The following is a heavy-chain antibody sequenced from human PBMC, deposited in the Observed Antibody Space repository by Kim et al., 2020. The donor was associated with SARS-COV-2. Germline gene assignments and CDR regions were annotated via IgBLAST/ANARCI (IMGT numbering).Heavy chain of an antibody. J-gene: IGHJ6*02. CDR3: ARHSSSWYPPYYYGMDV. CDR2: MNPNSGNT. Sequence: ASVKVSCKASGYTFTSYDINWVRQATGQGLAWMGWMNPNSGNTGNAQKFQGRVTMTRNTPISTAYMELSSLRSEDTPVYYCARHSSSWYPPYYYGMDVWGQGTTVTVSS. CDR1: GYTFTSYD. V-gene: IGHV1-8*01. D-gene: IGHD6-13*01.